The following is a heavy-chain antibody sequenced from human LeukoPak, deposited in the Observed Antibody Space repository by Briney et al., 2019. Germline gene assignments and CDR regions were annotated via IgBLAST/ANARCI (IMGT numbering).Heavy chain of an antibody. D-gene: IGHD2-15*01. J-gene: IGHJ6*02. V-gene: IGHV4-34*01. CDR2: INHSGST. CDR3: ARFKGYCSGGSCYYYYGMDV. CDR1: GGSFSGYY. Sequence: SETLSLTCAVYGGSFSGYYWSWIRQPPGKGLEWIGEINHSGSTNYNPSLKSRVTISVDTSKNQFSLKLSSVTAADTAVYYCARFKGYCSGGSCYYYYGMDVWGQGTTVTVSS.